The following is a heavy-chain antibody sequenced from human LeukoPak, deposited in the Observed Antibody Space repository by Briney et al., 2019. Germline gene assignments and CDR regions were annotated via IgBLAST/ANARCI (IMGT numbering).Heavy chain of an antibody. D-gene: IGHD6-13*01. J-gene: IGHJ4*02. CDR2: ISYDGSNK. CDR1: GFTFSSYA. Sequence: GGSLRLSCAASGFTFSSYAMHWVRQAPGKGLEWVAVISYDGSNKYYADSVKGRFTISRDNSKNTLYLQMNSLRAEDTAVYYCARDVVLYSSSWQAFDYWGQGTLVTVSS. V-gene: IGHV3-30-3*01. CDR3: ARDVVLYSSSWQAFDY.